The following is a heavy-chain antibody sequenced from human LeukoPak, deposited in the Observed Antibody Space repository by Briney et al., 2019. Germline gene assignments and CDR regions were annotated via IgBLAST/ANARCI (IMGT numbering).Heavy chain of an antibody. CDR3: ARDVGDYGDYSSY. Sequence: GGSLRLSCAASGFTFSSYSMNWVRQAPGKALEWVSVIYSGGSTYYADSVKGRFTISRDNSKNTLYLQMNSLRAEDTAVYYCARDVGDYGDYSSYWGQGTLVTVSS. CDR1: GFTFSSYS. CDR2: IYSGGST. V-gene: IGHV3-66*01. D-gene: IGHD4-17*01. J-gene: IGHJ4*02.